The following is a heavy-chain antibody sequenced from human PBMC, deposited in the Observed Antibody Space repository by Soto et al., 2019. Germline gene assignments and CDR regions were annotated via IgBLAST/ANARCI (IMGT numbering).Heavy chain of an antibody. CDR2: IYSGGST. CDR3: AIEYSSSAQFY. CDR1: GFTVSSNY. Sequence: GGSLRLSCAASGFTVSSNYMSWVRQAPGKGLEWVSVIYSGGSTYYADSVKGRFTISRDNSKNTLYLQMNSLRAEDTAVYYCAIEYSSSAQFYWGQGTLVTVSS. D-gene: IGHD6-6*01. J-gene: IGHJ4*02. V-gene: IGHV3-53*01.